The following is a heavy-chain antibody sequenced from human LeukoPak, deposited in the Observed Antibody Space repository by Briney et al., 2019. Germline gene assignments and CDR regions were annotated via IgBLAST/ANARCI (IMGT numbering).Heavy chain of an antibody. CDR2: ISYSGST. V-gene: IGHV4-31*03. CDR3: ARAPSSVWQQLVEDYYYYGMDV. D-gene: IGHD6-13*01. Sequence: PSQTLSLTCTVSGGSISSGGSYWSWIRQHPGTGLEWIGYISYSGSTYYNPSLKSRVSISVDTSKNQFSLKLNSVSAADTAVYYCARAPSSVWQQLVEDYYYYGMDVWGQGTTVTVSS. J-gene: IGHJ6*02. CDR1: GGSISSGGSY.